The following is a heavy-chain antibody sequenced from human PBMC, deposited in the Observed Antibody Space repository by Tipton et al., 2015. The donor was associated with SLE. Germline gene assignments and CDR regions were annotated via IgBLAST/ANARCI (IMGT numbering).Heavy chain of an antibody. CDR1: GFTFDDYA. V-gene: IGHV3-9*01. CDR3: ARALFAFDY. Sequence: SLRLSCAASGFTFDDYAMHWVRQAPGKGLEWVSGISWNSGSIGYADSVKGRFTISRDNAKNSLYLQMNSLRAEDTAVYYCARALFAFDYWGQGTLVTVSS. CDR2: ISWNSGSI. D-gene: IGHD2-21*01. J-gene: IGHJ4*02.